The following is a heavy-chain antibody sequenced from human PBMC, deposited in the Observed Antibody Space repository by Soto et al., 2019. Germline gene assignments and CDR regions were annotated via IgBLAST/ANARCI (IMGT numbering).Heavy chain of an antibody. V-gene: IGHV4-39*01. CDR1: GGPISSSTYY. CDR3: ATRDRLTDAFDV. J-gene: IGHJ3*01. Sequence: SETLSLTCTVSGGPISSSTYYWGWIRQPPGKGLEWIGSIQYSSGSTYYNPSLKSRVSISVDTSKNQFTLRLNSVTAADTAVYYCATRDRLTDAFDVWGQGTMVTVSS. CDR2: IQYSSGST.